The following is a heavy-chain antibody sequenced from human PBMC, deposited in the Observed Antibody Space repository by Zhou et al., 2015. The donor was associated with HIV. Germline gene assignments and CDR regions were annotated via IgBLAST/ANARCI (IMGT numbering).Heavy chain of an antibody. CDR1: GGNFNTYE. J-gene: IGHJ2*01. Sequence: QVQLVQSGAEVKKPGSSVKVSCKASGGNFNTYEISWVRQAPGQGLEWMGGIIPIFGTPNYARRFRGRVTITADKSTNTAYMELSSLRSEDTAAYYCTREGWGSWYFDLWGRGTLVSVSS. CDR3: TREGWGSWYFDL. V-gene: IGHV1-69*06. CDR2: IIPIFGTP. D-gene: IGHD7-27*01.